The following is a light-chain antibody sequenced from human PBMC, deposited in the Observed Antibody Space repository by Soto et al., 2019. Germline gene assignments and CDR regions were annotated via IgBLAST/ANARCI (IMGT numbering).Light chain of an antibody. CDR1: QSVGYS. CDR3: QQRTNWPRT. Sequence: EIVLTQSPATLSLSPGERATLSCRASQSVGYSLAWYQQKPGQPPRLLIYHTSNMAGGLSARFSGSGSGTDFPLTISILEHEDFALYFRQQRTNWPRTFGQGTKVEI. CDR2: HTS. V-gene: IGKV3-11*01. J-gene: IGKJ1*01.